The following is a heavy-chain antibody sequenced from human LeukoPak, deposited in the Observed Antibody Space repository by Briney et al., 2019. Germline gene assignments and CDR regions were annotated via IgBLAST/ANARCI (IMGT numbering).Heavy chain of an antibody. CDR1: GFTFDDYA. V-gene: IGHV3-9*01. D-gene: IGHD3-10*01. CDR3: ARGGDACFDY. CDR2: ISWNSGSI. J-gene: IGHJ4*02. Sequence: GRSLRLSCAASGFTFDDYAMHWVRQAPGKGLEWVSGISWNSGSIGYADSVKGRFTISRDNAKNTLYLQMDSLRVEDTAVYYCARGGDACFDYWGQGVLVTVSS.